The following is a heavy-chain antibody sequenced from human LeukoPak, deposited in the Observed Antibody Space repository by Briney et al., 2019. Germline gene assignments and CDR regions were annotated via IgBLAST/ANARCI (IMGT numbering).Heavy chain of an antibody. CDR1: GGSISSSSYY. D-gene: IGHD1-26*01. V-gene: IGHV4-39*01. Sequence: SETLSLTCTVSGGSISSSSYYWGWIRQPPGKGLEWIGSIYYSGITYYNPSLKSRVTISVDTSKNQFSLKLSSVTAADTAMYYCARSRGRNYYYYYYMDVWGKGTTVTISS. J-gene: IGHJ6*03. CDR2: IYYSGIT. CDR3: ARSRGRNYYYYYYMDV.